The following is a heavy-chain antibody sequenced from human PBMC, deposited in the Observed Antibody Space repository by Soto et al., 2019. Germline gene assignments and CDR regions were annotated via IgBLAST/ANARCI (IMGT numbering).Heavy chain of an antibody. CDR3: AKGPQGGYYDSGSFYSSVY. V-gene: IGHV4-34*01. Sequence: ETLSLTCAVYGGSFNGYYWSWIRQPPGKGLEWIGEINHSGSANYNPTFKSRVSISVDTSKNQLSLQLSSVTAADTAVYYCAKGPQGGYYDSGSFYSSVYWGQGTLVTVSS. CDR2: INHSGSA. CDR1: GGSFNGYY. J-gene: IGHJ4*02. D-gene: IGHD3-10*01.